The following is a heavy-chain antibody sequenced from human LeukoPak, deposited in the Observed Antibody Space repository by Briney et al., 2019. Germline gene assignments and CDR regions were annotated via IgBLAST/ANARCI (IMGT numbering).Heavy chain of an antibody. J-gene: IGHJ6*02. D-gene: IGHD3-10*01. Sequence: GGSLRLSCAASGFTFSSYWMHWVRQAPGKGLVWVSRINSDGSSTSYAESVKGRFTISRDNAKNTLYLQMNSLRAEDTAVYYCARVSERTVRGVYYYYYGMDIWGQGTTVTVSS. V-gene: IGHV3-74*01. CDR2: INSDGSST. CDR3: ARVSERTVRGVYYYYYGMDI. CDR1: GFTFSSYW.